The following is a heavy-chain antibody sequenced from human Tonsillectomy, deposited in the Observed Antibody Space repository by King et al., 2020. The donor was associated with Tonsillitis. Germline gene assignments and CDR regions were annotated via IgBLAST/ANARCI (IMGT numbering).Heavy chain of an antibody. Sequence: VQLVESGAEVKKPGASVKVSCKASGYAFTSYYVHCVRQAPGQGLEWMGIINPSAGSTSYAPKFQGRITMTRDSPTSTVYIEMSSLRSEDTAVYYCARGQYYYDSSGYHDAFDMWGHGTLVTVSS. D-gene: IGHD3-22*01. CDR3: ARGQYYYDSSGYHDAFDM. CDR1: GYAFTSYY. V-gene: IGHV1-46*01. J-gene: IGHJ3*02. CDR2: INPSAGST.